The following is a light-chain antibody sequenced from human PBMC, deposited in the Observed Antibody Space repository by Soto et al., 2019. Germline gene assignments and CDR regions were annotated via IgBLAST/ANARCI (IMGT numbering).Light chain of an antibody. CDR3: QQYNNWPRT. CDR2: DAS. J-gene: IGKJ1*01. CDR1: ESVSTN. Sequence: EIEMTQSPATLSLAPGERVTLSCRASESVSTNLAWYQQKPGQAPRLLIYDASNRATGIPARFSGSGSGTDFTLTISSLQSEDFGVYYCQQYNNWPRTFGQGTKVDIK. V-gene: IGKV3D-15*01.